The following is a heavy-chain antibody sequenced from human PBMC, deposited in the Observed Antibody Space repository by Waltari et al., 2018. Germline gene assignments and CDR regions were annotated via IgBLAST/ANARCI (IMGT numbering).Heavy chain of an antibody. CDR1: GGSFSGYY. Sequence: QVQLQQWGAGLLKPSETLSLTCAVYGGSFSGYYWRWIRQPPGKGLEWIGEINHSGSTNYNPSLKSRVTISVDTSKNQFSLKLSSVTAADTAVYYCARLSGGSGISDAFDIWGQGTMVTVSS. CDR2: INHSGST. J-gene: IGHJ3*02. D-gene: IGHD3-10*01. V-gene: IGHV4-34*01. CDR3: ARLSGGSGISDAFDI.